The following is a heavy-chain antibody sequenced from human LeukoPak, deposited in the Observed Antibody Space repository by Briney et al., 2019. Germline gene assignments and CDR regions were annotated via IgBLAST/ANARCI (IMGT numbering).Heavy chain of an antibody. CDR1: GGSISSYY. Sequence: SETLSLTCTVSGGSISSYYWSWIRQPPGKGLEWIGYIYYSGSTNYNPSLKSRVTISIDTSKNQFSLKLSSVTAADTAVYYCARESGMNYFDYWGQGTLVTVSS. V-gene: IGHV4-59*01. CDR3: ARESGMNYFDY. J-gene: IGHJ4*02. CDR2: IYYSGST.